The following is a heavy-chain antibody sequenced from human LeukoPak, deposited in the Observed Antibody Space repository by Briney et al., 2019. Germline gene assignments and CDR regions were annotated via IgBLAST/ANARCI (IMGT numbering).Heavy chain of an antibody. Sequence: GGSLRLSCAASGFTFSSYGMHWVRQAPGKGLEWVAFIRYDGSKKYYAHSVKGRFTISRDNSKNTLYLQMNSLRAEDTAVYYCAKEFRCSSTSCSDLDYWGQGTLVTVSS. V-gene: IGHV3-30*02. D-gene: IGHD2-2*01. CDR3: AKEFRCSSTSCSDLDY. CDR1: GFTFSSYG. CDR2: IRYDGSKK. J-gene: IGHJ4*02.